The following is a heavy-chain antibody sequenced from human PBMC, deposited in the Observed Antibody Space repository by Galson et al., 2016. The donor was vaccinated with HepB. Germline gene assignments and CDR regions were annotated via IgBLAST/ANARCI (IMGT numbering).Heavy chain of an antibody. Sequence: SLRLSCAASGFTFSSYAMHWVRQAPGEGLEWLAADSMDGRRKFYADSVKGRFTISRDNSNNMLFLQMTSLRAEDTAVYYCARGGSWGVDYWGQGTLVTVSS. D-gene: IGHD1-26*01. CDR1: GFTFSSYA. CDR3: ARGGSWGVDY. CDR2: DSMDGRRK. J-gene: IGHJ4*02. V-gene: IGHV3-30*04.